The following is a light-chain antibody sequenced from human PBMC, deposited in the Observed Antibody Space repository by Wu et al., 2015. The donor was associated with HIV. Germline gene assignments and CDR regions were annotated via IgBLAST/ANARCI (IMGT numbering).Light chain of an antibody. CDR3: QQYYDWPPVT. J-gene: IGKJ4*01. CDR1: QGVSSK. Sequence: EIVMTQSPATLSVSPGERATLSCRASQGVSSKFAWYQQKPGQAPRLLIYDASTRATGIPARFSGSGSGTEFTLTINNMQSEDFAVYFCQQYYDWPPVTFGGGTKVEIK. V-gene: IGKV3-15*01. CDR2: DAS.